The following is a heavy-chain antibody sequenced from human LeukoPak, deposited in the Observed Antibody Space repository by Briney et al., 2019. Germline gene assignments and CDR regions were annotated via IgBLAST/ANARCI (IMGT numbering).Heavy chain of an antibody. D-gene: IGHD1-1*01. CDR1: GGTFNSYT. CDR2: IIPILGIA. J-gene: IGHJ4*02. CDR3: ARGWYNWNEGFDY. V-gene: IGHV1-69*02. Sequence: ASVKVSCKASGGTFNSYTISWVRQAPGQGLEWMGRIIPILGIANYAQKFQGRVTITADKSTSTAYMELSSLRSEDTAVYYCARGWYNWNEGFDYWGQGTLVTVSS.